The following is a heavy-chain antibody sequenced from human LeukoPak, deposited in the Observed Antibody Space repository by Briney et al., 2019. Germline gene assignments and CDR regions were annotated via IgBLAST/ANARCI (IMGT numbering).Heavy chain of an antibody. D-gene: IGHD2-21*02. J-gene: IGHJ6*03. CDR3: AKGNCGGDCYTYYYFYMDV. V-gene: IGHV3-21*01. CDR2: MSSGGSYI. CDR1: GFTFSTYA. Sequence: GGSLRLSCSASGFTFSTYAMTWVRQAPGKGLEWISSMSSGGSYIYYADSVRGRFTISRDNSKLYLQMNGLRAEDTAVYYCAKGNCGGDCYTYYYFYMDVWGKGTTVTVSS.